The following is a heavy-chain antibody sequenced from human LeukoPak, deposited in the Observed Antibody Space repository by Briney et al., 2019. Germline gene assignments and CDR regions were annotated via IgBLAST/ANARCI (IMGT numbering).Heavy chain of an antibody. CDR3: ARARRLLWFGEFHGSIDY. J-gene: IGHJ4*02. D-gene: IGHD3-10*01. Sequence: SETLSLTCTVSGGSISSYYWSWIRQPPGKGLEWIGYIYYSGSTNYNPSLKSRVTISVDTSKNQFSLKLSSVTAADTAVYYCARARRLLWFGEFHGSIDYWGQGTLVTVSS. V-gene: IGHV4-59*08. CDR2: IYYSGST. CDR1: GGSISSYY.